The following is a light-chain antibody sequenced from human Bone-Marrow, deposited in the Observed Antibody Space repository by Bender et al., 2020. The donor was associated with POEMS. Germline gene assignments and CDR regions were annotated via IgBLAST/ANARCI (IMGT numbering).Light chain of an antibody. J-gene: IGLJ3*02. V-gene: IGLV1-44*01. CDR1: SSNIGAHA. Sequence: QSVLTQPPSASGTPGQRVTISCSGGSSNIGAHAVNWYQHLPGTAPQLLIYSSHRRPSEVPDRFSGSRSGTSASLAISELQSEDEADYYCAVWDDSLDGWVFGGGTRLTVL. CDR2: SSH. CDR3: AVWDDSLDGWV.